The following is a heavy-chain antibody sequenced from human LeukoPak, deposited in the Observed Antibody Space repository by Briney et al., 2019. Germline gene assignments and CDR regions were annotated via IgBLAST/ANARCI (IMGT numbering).Heavy chain of an antibody. Sequence: PGGSLRLSCAASGFTFSSYAMSWVRQAPGKGLERVSAISGSGGSTYYADSVKGRFTISRDNSKNTLYLQMNSLRAEDTAVYYCAKRRQDIVVVVAATHYYYMDVWGKGTTVTVSS. CDR1: GFTFSSYA. CDR2: ISGSGGST. D-gene: IGHD2-15*01. V-gene: IGHV3-23*01. J-gene: IGHJ6*03. CDR3: AKRRQDIVVVVAATHYYYMDV.